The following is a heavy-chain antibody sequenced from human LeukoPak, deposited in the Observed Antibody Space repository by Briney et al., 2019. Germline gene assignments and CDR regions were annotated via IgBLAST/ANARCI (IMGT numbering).Heavy chain of an antibody. CDR3: ARGPASTTVTTASYYYYMDV. J-gene: IGHJ6*03. Sequence: SETLSLTCTVSGGSISSSSYYWGWIRQPPGKGLEWIGYIYYSGSTYYNPSLKSRVTISVDTSKNQFSLKLSSVTAADTAVYYCARGPASTTVTTASYYYYMDVWGKGTTVTVSS. CDR2: IYYSGST. V-gene: IGHV4-31*03. D-gene: IGHD4-11*01. CDR1: GGSISSSSYY.